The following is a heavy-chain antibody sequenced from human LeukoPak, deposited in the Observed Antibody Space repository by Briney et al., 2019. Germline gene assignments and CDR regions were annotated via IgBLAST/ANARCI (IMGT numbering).Heavy chain of an antibody. J-gene: IGHJ4*02. Sequence: GGCLRLSCAASGFTFSSYAMSWVRQAPGKGLEWVSIISSGGSTYHADSVKSRFTNPRVNSKNTPYLQMNSLRAEDTAIYYCAKGGTVVGTTTHFDYWGQGTLVTVSS. CDR3: AKGGTVVGTTTHFDY. CDR1: GFTFSSYA. D-gene: IGHD1-26*01. V-gene: IGHV3-23*01. CDR2: ISSGGST.